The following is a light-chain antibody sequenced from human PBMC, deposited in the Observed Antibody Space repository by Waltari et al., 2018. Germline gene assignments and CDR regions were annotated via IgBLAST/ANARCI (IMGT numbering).Light chain of an antibody. CDR1: QSVLYSSTNKNY. V-gene: IGKV4-1*01. CDR2: WSS. Sequence: DIVMTQSPDSLAVSLGERATIDCTSSQSVLYSSTNKNYLAWYQQKQGQPPTLLIYWSSTRESGVPDRFSGSGSGTAFTLTISSLQAEDVAVYYCQQYYTTPLTFGGGTKVEIK. J-gene: IGKJ4*01. CDR3: QQYYTTPLT.